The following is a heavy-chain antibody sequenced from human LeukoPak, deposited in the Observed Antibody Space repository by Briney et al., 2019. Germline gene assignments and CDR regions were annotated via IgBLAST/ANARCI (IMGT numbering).Heavy chain of an antibody. D-gene: IGHD2-15*01. J-gene: IGHJ6*02. CDR1: GYTXTGYY. V-gene: IGHV1-2*02. Sequence: GASVKVSCKASGYTXTGYYMHWVRQAPGQGLEWMGWINPNSGGTNYAQKFQGRVTMTRDTSISTAYMELSRLRSDDTAVYYCARGYCSGGSCYVVYYYYYYGMDVWGQGTTVTVSS. CDR3: ARGYCSGGSCYVVYYYYYYGMDV. CDR2: INPNSGGT.